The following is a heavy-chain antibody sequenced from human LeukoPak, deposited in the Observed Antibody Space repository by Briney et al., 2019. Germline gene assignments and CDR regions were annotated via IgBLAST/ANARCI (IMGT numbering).Heavy chain of an antibody. D-gene: IGHD6-19*01. Sequence: SETLSLTCTVSGGSVSSGSYYWSWIRQPPGKGLEWIGYIYYSGSTNYNPSLKSRVTISVDTSKNQFSLKLSSVTAADTAVYYCARNIAVAGTEPFDYWGQGTLVTVSS. J-gene: IGHJ4*02. CDR2: IYYSGST. CDR1: GGSVSSGSYY. V-gene: IGHV4-61*01. CDR3: ARNIAVAGTEPFDY.